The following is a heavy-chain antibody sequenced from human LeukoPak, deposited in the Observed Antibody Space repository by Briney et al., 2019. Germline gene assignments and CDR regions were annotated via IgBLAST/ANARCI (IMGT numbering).Heavy chain of an antibody. Sequence: SETLSLTCAVYGGSFSGYYWSWIRQPPGKGLEWIGEINHSGSTNYNPSLKSRVTISVDTSKNQFSLKLSSVTAADTAVYYCARARRVRSSGWESANWYFDLWGRGTLVTVSS. CDR2: INHSGST. CDR1: GGSFSGYY. V-gene: IGHV4-34*01. CDR3: ARARRVRSSGWESANWYFDL. D-gene: IGHD6-19*01. J-gene: IGHJ2*01.